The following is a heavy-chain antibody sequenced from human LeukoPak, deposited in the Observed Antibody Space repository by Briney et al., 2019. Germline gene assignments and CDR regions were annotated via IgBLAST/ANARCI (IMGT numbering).Heavy chain of an antibody. CDR3: ARAYGSGSYYRIDY. V-gene: IGHV1-18*01. Sequence: ASVKVSCKASGGTFSSYAISWVRQAPGQGLEWMGWISAYNGNTNYAQKLQGRVTMTTDTSTSTAYMELRSLRSDDTAVYYCARAYGSGSYYRIDYWGQGTLVTVSS. D-gene: IGHD3-10*01. CDR1: GGTFSSYA. CDR2: ISAYNGNT. J-gene: IGHJ4*02.